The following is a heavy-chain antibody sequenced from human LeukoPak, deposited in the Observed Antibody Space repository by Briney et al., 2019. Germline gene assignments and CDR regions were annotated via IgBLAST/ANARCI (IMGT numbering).Heavy chain of an antibody. CDR1: GGSISSNY. CDR2: IYDNGYSAST. J-gene: IGHJ4*02. D-gene: IGHD3-10*01. Sequence: PSETLSLTCTVSGGSISSNYWSWIRQPPGKGLEWIGNIYDNGYSASTNYNPSLKSRVTISVDTSKNQFPLNLNSVTAADTAIYYCASGDRVANFDFWGQGTLVTVSS. V-gene: IGHV4-59*01. CDR3: ASGDRVANFDF.